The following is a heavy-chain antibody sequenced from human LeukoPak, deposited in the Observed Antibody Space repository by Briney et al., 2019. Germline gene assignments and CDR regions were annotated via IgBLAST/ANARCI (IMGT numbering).Heavy chain of an antibody. CDR3: ARHYFDSSGYYNVFPDS. CDR2: NYSGGDT. J-gene: IGHJ4*02. Sequence: GGSLRLSCAASGFTVSSNYMSWVRQAPGKGLEWVSKINYSGGDTYYADSVKGRFTISRDNSKNTLYLQMNSLSAEDTAVYYCARHYFDSSGYYNVFPDSWGQGTLVTVSS. CDR1: GFTVSSNY. D-gene: IGHD3-22*01. V-gene: IGHV3-53*01.